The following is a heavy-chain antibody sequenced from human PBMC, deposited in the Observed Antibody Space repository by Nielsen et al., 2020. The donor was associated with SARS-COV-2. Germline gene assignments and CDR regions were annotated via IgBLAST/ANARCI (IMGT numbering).Heavy chain of an antibody. D-gene: IGHD2-21*01. Sequence: RQAPGKGLEWIGEINHRGNAYYNPTLKSRLTVLVDTSKNDFSLKMESVTAADTAVYYCARGQKTYDFFYMDVWGKGTPVTVSS. J-gene: IGHJ6*03. V-gene: IGHV4-34*01. CDR3: ARGQKTYDFFYMDV. CDR2: INHRGNA.